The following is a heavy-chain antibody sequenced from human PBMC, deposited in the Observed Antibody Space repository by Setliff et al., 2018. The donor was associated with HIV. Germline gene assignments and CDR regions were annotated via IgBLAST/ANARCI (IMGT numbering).Heavy chain of an antibody. V-gene: IGHV3-48*03. CDR2: ISGSGGST. CDR3: ARSGEWLPYYFDY. Sequence: GGSLRLSCVASGFTLSSYEMNWVRQAPGKGLEWVSAISGSGGSTYYADSVKGRFTISRDNVKNSLYLQMNSLRAEDTAVYYCARSGEWLPYYFDYWGQGTLVTVSS. D-gene: IGHD5-18*01. CDR1: GFTLSSYE. J-gene: IGHJ4*02.